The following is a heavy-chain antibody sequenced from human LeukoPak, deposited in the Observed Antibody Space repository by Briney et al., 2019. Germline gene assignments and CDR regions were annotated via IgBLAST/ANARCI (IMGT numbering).Heavy chain of an antibody. CDR1: GYTFTSYA. CDR3: ARDRSSGWYSYYGMDV. J-gene: IGHJ6*02. D-gene: IGHD6-19*01. Sequence: ASVKVSCKASGYTFTSYAMHWVRQAPGQRLEWMGWINAGNGNTKYSQKFQGRVTITRDTSASTAYMELSSLRSEDTAVYYCARDRSSGWYSYYGMDVWGQGTTVTVSS. V-gene: IGHV1-3*01. CDR2: INAGNGNT.